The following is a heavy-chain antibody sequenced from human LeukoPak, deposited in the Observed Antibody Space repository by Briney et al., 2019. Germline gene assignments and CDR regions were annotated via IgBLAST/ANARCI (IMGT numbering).Heavy chain of an antibody. V-gene: IGHV1-46*01. CDR2: INPSGGGT. CDR3: ARVTGDHYYDSSGYLGD. J-gene: IGHJ4*02. Sequence: ASGKVSCKACGYSFTNYYIHWVRQAPGQGLEWMGRINPSGGGTSYAQKFQGRVTMTRDMSTSTVYMELSSLRSEDTAVYYCARVTGDHYYDSSGYLGDWGQGTLVTVSS. D-gene: IGHD3-22*01. CDR1: GYSFTNYY.